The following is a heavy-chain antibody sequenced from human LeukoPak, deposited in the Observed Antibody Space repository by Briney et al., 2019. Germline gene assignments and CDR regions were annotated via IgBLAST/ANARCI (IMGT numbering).Heavy chain of an antibody. CDR2: INGDGSGT. J-gene: IGHJ3*02. CDR3: ARGGYTYGPATLGALDI. D-gene: IGHD5-18*01. Sequence: AGSLRLSCAASGFTFSGYWMHWVHQAPGKGLVWVSRINGDGSGTNYDDSVKGRFTISRDNAKNTLYLQMNSLRAEDTAVYYCARGGYTYGPATLGALDIWGPGTMVPVSS. CDR1: GFTFSGYW. V-gene: IGHV3-74*01.